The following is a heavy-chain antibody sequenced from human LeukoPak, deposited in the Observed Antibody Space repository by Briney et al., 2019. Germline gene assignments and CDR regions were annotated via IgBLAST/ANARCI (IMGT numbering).Heavy chain of an antibody. CDR2: IIIISSYI. CDR1: GFTFISYR. D-gene: IGHD2-2*01. Sequence: GGPLRLSCAASGFTFISYRMTWVRQPPGKGLGWFSSIIIISSYIYYADSVKGRFTISRDNAKNSLYLQMNSLRAEDTAVYYCARDRDIQYQLLFRFYYYGMDVWGQGTTVTVSS. J-gene: IGHJ6*02. CDR3: ARDRDIQYQLLFRFYYYGMDV. V-gene: IGHV3-21*01.